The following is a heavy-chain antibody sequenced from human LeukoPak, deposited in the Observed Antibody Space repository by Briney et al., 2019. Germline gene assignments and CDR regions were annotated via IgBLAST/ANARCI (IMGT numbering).Heavy chain of an antibody. CDR1: GFTFSSYA. Sequence: PGGSLRLSCAASGFTFSSYAMSWVRQAPGKGLEWVSAISGSGGSTYYADSVKGRFTISRDNSKNTLYLQMNSLRPEDTAVYYCAKDRFRSGSGSLPMDVWGKGTTVTISS. CDR2: ISGSGGST. J-gene: IGHJ6*03. CDR3: AKDRFRSGSGSLPMDV. V-gene: IGHV3-23*01. D-gene: IGHD3-10*01.